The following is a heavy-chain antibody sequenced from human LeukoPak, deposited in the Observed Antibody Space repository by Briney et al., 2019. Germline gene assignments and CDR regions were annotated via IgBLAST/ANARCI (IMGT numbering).Heavy chain of an antibody. CDR1: GIIVRSYW. J-gene: IGHJ4*02. D-gene: IGHD6-13*01. Sequence: GGSLRLSCAASGIIVRSYWMSWVRQAPGKGLEWVANVNQVGNEKYYVDSVKGRFAISKDNAKNSLYLQMNSLRAEDTAVYYCAIDTSAEKRQQLANWGQGTLVTVSS. CDR3: AIDTSAEKRQQLAN. CDR2: VNQVGNEK. V-gene: IGHV3-7*01.